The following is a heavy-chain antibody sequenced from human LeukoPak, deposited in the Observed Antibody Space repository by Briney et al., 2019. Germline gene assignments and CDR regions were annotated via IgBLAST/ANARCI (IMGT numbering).Heavy chain of an antibody. Sequence: GGSLRLSYAASGFSFSSYGMLWVRQAPGKGLEWVAVIWYDGSNKYYADSVKGRFTISRDNSKNTLYLQMNSLRAEDTAVYYCAKGTLLWLGELSHFDYWGQGTLVTVSS. J-gene: IGHJ4*02. CDR3: AKGTLLWLGELSHFDY. D-gene: IGHD3-10*01. CDR2: IWYDGSNK. V-gene: IGHV3-30*02. CDR1: GFSFSSYG.